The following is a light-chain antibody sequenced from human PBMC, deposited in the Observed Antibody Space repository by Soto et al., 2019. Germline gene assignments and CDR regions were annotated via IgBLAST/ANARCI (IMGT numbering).Light chain of an antibody. CDR2: QVS. V-gene: IGKV2-30*01. CDR1: QSPAYFDGHTY. CDR3: MQGTHWLYT. Sequence: DVVMTQSPLSLPVTLGQPASISCRSSQSPAYFDGHTYLNWFQQMPGQSPRRLIYQVSNRDSGVPDTFSGSGSGPDVTLTISRVEAEDGGVYYCMQGTHWLYTFGQGTKLEIK. J-gene: IGKJ2*01.